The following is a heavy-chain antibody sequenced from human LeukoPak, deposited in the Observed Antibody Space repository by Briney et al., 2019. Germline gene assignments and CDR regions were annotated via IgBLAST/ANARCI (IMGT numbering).Heavy chain of an antibody. D-gene: IGHD1-26*01. Sequence: GGSLRLSCAASGFTFSDYYMRWIRQAPGKGLEWVSAISGSGGSTYYAHSVKGRFTICRDNSKNTLYLQMNRLRADDTAVYYCAKSYPSGGAFDIWGQGTMVTVSS. CDR3: AKSYPSGGAFDI. V-gene: IGHV3-23*01. CDR1: GFTFSDYY. J-gene: IGHJ3*02. CDR2: ISGSGGST.